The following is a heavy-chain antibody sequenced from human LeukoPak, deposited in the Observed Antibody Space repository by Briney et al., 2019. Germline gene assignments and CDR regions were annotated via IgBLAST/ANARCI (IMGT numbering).Heavy chain of an antibody. CDR3: ARDRDLGVVTPWCDY. CDR2: IRYDGSNK. V-gene: IGHV3-30*02. D-gene: IGHD2-2*01. Sequence: PGGSLRLSCAASGFTFSSYGMHWVRQAPGKGLEWVAFIRYDGSNKYYADSVKGRFTISRDNSKNTVYLQMNSLRADDTAVYYCARDRDLGVVTPWCDYWGQGVLVTVSS. CDR1: GFTFSSYG. J-gene: IGHJ4*02.